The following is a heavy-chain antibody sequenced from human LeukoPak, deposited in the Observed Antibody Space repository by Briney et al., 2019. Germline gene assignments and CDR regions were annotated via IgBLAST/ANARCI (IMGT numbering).Heavy chain of an antibody. D-gene: IGHD6-6*01. CDR1: GFTFSRHG. V-gene: IGHV3-33*01. J-gene: IGHJ4*02. CDR2: IWYDGSNK. Sequence: GGSLRLSCAASGFTFSRHGMHWVRQAPGKGLERVAVIWYDGSNKYYADSVKGRFTISRDNSKNTPYLLMNSLSAEDTAVYYCARDISARYLDYWGQGTLVTVSS. CDR3: ARDISARYLDY.